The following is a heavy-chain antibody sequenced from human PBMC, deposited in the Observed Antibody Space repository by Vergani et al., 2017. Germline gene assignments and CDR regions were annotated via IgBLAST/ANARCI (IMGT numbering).Heavy chain of an antibody. CDR2: IRSKANSYAT. V-gene: IGHV3-73*02. CDR1: GFTFSGSA. CDR3: TRPSSEIRCLEWSYMDV. D-gene: IGHD3-3*01. J-gene: IGHJ6*03. Sequence: EVQLVESGGGLVQPGGSLKLSCAASGFTFSGSAMHWVRQASGKGLEWVGRIRSKANSYATAYAASVKGRFTISRDDSKNTAYLQMNSLKTEDTAVYYCTRPSSEIRCLEWSYMDVGGKGTTVTVSS.